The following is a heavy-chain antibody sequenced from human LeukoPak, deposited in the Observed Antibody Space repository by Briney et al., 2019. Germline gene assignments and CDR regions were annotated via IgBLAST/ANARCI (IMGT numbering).Heavy chain of an antibody. D-gene: IGHD4-17*01. CDR3: AKDLYRLSTVTYYFDY. J-gene: IGHJ4*02. CDR2: ISGSGGST. V-gene: IGHV3-23*01. CDR1: GFTFSSYA. Sequence: GGSLRLSCAASGFTFSSYAMSWVRQAPGKGLEWVSAISGSGGSTYYADSVKGRFTISRDNSKNTLYLQMNSLRAEGTAVYYCAKDLYRLSTVTYYFDYWGQGTLVTVSS.